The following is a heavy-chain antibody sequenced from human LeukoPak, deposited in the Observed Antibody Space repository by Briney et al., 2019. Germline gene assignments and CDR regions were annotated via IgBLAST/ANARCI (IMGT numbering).Heavy chain of an antibody. D-gene: IGHD3-22*01. CDR3: AKEVHYYDSSDYFPLGY. Sequence: ASVKVSCKASGYTFTGYYMHWVRQAPGQGLEWMGWINPNSGGTNYAQKFQGRVTMTRDTSISTAYMELGRLTSDDTAVYYCAKEVHYYDSSDYFPLGYWGQGTLITVSS. CDR1: GYTFTGYY. CDR2: INPNSGGT. V-gene: IGHV1-2*02. J-gene: IGHJ4*02.